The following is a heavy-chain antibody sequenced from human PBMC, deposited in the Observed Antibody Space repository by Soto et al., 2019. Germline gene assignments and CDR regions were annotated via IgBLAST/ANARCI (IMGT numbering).Heavy chain of an antibody. CDR2: IIPILGTA. V-gene: IGHV1-69*13. Sequence: SVKVSCKASGGTFSSYAISWVRQAPGQGLEWMGGIIPILGTANYAQKFQGRVTITADESTSTAYMELSSLRSEDTAVYYCARGFKGDYYYGMDVWGQGXTVTVYS. CDR3: ARGFKGDYYYGMDV. CDR1: GGTFSSYA. J-gene: IGHJ6*02.